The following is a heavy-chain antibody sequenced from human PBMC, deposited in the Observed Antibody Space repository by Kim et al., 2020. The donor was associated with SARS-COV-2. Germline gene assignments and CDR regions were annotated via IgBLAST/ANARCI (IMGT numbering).Heavy chain of an antibody. CDR3: AREAYYYDSSGYSLASFGWLDT. Sequence: SETLSLTCTVSGGSMSSYYWTWIRQPAGKGLEWIGRIYSGGSTDFNPSFKSRLTMSVETSKNQFSLTLNSVTAADTALYYCAREAYYYDSSGYSLASFGWLDTWGQRNL. CDR1: GGSMSSYY. J-gene: IGHJ5*02. D-gene: IGHD3-22*01. V-gene: IGHV4-4*07. CDR2: IYSGGST.